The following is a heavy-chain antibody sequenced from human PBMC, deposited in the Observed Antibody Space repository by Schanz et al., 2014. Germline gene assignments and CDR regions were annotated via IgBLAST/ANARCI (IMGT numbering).Heavy chain of an antibody. CDR2: IDDTGST. D-gene: IGHD3-10*01. Sequence: QLQESGPGLVKPSETLSLTCTVSGGSISSSTYYWGWIRQPTGKGPEWIGTIDDTGSTYYTPSVGGRLTRRVDTQKSHLPVQLASGTAADTAVYYCARLMVPGWFDPWGQGQLVTVSS. CDR3: ARLMVPGWFDP. CDR1: GGSISSSTYY. J-gene: IGHJ5*02. V-gene: IGHV4-39*02.